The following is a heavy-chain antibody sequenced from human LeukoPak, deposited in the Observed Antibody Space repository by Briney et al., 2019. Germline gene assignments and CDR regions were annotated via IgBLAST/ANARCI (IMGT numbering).Heavy chain of an antibody. Sequence: GASVKVSCKASGYTFTSYGISWVRQAPGQGLEWMGWISAYNGNTNYAQKLQGRVTMTTDTSTSTAYMELRSLRSDDTAVYYCARGTALLWFGELRYYFDYWGQGTLVTVSS. D-gene: IGHD3-10*01. CDR2: ISAYNGNT. V-gene: IGHV1-18*01. J-gene: IGHJ4*02. CDR1: GYTFTSYG. CDR3: ARGTALLWFGELRYYFDY.